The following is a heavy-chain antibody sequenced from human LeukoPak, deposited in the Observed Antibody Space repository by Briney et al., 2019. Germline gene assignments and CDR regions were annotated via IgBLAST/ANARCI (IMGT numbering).Heavy chain of an antibody. CDR2: IKSKTDGGTT. CDR1: GFTFSSYA. D-gene: IGHD1-20*01. V-gene: IGHV3-15*07. Sequence: GGSLRLSCAASGFTFSSYAMHWVRQAPGKGLEWVGRIKSKTDGGTTVFAAPVKGRFTISRDDSKNTLYLQMSNLNTEGTAMYYCFTDGRLTGRHGSFDSWGQGTLVTVSS. CDR3: FTDGRLTGRHGSFDS. J-gene: IGHJ4*02.